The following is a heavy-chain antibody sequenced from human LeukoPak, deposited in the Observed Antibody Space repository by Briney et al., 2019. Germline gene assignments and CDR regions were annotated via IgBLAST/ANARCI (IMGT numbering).Heavy chain of an antibody. CDR2: ISYDGINK. CDR1: GFSFSSYG. D-gene: IGHD3-16*02. Sequence: GGSLRLSCAASGFSFSSYGMHWVRQAPGKGLEWVAFISYDGINKYYADSVKGRFTISRDNSKNTLYLQMNSLRAEDTAVYYCAKDQKITFGGVIANFDYWGQGTLVTVSS. J-gene: IGHJ4*02. CDR3: AKDQKITFGGVIANFDY. V-gene: IGHV3-30*18.